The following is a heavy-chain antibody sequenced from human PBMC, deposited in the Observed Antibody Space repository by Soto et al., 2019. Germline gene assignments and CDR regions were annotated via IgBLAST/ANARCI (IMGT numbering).Heavy chain of an antibody. Sequence: PGESLKISCKGSGSDFNNYWISWVRQMPGKGLEWMGKIDPSDSNTNYSPSFQGHVTISADKSVTTAYLQWASLEASDTAIYYCARRRWGVGIDTLYYFDYWGQGTLVTV. D-gene: IGHD1-26*01. CDR3: ARRRWGVGIDTLYYFDY. V-gene: IGHV5-10-1*01. CDR1: GSDFNNYW. CDR2: IDPSDSNT. J-gene: IGHJ4*02.